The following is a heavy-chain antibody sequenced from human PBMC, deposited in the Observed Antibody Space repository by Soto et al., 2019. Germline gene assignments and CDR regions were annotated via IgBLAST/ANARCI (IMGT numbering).Heavy chain of an antibody. CDR1: GFTFSSYA. D-gene: IGHD2-2*01. CDR2: ISGSGGST. V-gene: IGHV3-23*01. Sequence: EVQLLESGGGLVQPGGSLRLSCAASGFTFSSYAMSWVRQAPGKGLEWVSAISGSGGSTYYADSVKGRFTISRDNSKNTLDLQMNSLRAEDTAVYYCAKRIEDCSSTSCYPWGQGTLVTVSS. J-gene: IGHJ5*02. CDR3: AKRIEDCSSTSCYP.